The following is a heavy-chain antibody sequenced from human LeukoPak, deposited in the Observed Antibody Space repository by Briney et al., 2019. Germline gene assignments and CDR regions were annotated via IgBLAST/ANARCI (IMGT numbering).Heavy chain of an antibody. CDR3: AKDYRFSDPKSGLASDH. D-gene: IGHD3-16*02. V-gene: IGHV1-69*13. CDR2: IIPIFGTA. J-gene: IGHJ4*02. CDR1: GGTFSRYA. Sequence: SVKVSCKASGGTFSRYAINWVRQAPGQGLEWMGGIIPIFGTANYAQKFQGRVTITADESTSTAYMELRNLRSDDTAVYYCAKDYRFSDPKSGLASDHWGQGTLVTVSS.